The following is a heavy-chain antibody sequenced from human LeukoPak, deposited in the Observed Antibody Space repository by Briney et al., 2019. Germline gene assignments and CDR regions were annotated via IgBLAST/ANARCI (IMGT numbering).Heavy chain of an antibody. D-gene: IGHD3-22*01. CDR1: GYTFTGYY. CDR2: INPNSGGT. Sequence: ASVKVSCKASGYTFTGYYMHWVRQAPGQGLEWMGRINPNSGGTNYAQKFQGRVTMTRDTSISTAYMELSRLRSDDTAVCYCARDRHYYDSSGHFDYWGQGTLVTVSS. V-gene: IGHV1-2*06. J-gene: IGHJ4*02. CDR3: ARDRHYYDSSGHFDY.